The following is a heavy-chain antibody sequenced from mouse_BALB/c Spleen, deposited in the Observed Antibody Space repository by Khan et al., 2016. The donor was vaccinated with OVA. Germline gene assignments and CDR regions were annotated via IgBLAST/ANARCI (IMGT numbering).Heavy chain of an antibody. CDR2: IDYSGTT. Sequence: EVKLEESGPDLVKPSQSLSLTCTATGYSFTSCYSWHLIRQPPGNILEWMGYIDYSGTTNYNPSLKSRISITREISKNQFSLQLDAVATEDRATYYYERWDYWGQGTTLTVSS. CDR1: GYSFTSCYS. J-gene: IGHJ2*01. CDR3: ERWDY. V-gene: IGHV3-1*02.